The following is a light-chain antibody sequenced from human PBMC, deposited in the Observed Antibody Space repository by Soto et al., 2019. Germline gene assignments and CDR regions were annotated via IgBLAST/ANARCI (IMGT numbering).Light chain of an antibody. CDR1: TSDIGTNA. Sequence: QSVLSQPPSASETPGQRVTVSCSGSTSDIGTNAVNWFQHVPGTAPRLLIYTNNLRPSGVPDRFSASKSGTSASLAISGLQSEDEADYYCATWHDYFYVFGTGTKLTVL. V-gene: IGLV1-44*01. CDR3: ATWHDYFYV. CDR2: TNN. J-gene: IGLJ1*01.